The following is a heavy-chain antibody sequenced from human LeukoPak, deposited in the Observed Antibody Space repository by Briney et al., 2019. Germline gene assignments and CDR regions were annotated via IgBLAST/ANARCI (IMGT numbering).Heavy chain of an antibody. D-gene: IGHD3-22*01. CDR1: GYSISSRYY. CDR2: IYHSGST. CDR3: ASFQYYYDSSGYWFQH. Sequence: SETLSLTCTVSGYSISSRYYWGWTRQPPGKGLEWIGSIYHSGSTYYNPSLKSRVTISVDTSKNQFSLKLTSVTAADTAVYYCASFQYYYDSSGYWFQHWGQGTLVTVSS. V-gene: IGHV4-38-2*02. J-gene: IGHJ1*01.